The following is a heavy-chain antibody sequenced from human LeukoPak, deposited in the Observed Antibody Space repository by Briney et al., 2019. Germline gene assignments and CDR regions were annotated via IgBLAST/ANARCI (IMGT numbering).Heavy chain of an antibody. CDR3: ARPRYWSGSYYIDY. D-gene: IGHD3-10*01. V-gene: IGHV5-51*01. J-gene: IGHJ4*02. Sequence: GESLKISCKGSGYSFTSYWIGWVRQMPGKGLEWMGIIYPGDSDTRYSPSFQGQVTMSADKTISTAYLQWSRLKASDTANSYCARPRYWSGSYYIDYWGQGTLVTVSS. CDR2: IYPGDSDT. CDR1: GYSFTSYW.